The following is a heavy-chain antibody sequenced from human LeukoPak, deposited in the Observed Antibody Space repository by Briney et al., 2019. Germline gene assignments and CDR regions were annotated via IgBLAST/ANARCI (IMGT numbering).Heavy chain of an antibody. D-gene: IGHD5-12*01. J-gene: IGHJ5*02. Sequence: SETLSLTCAVYGGSFSGYYWSWIRQPPGKGLEWIGEINHSGSTNYNPSLKSRVTISVDTSKDQFSLKLSSVTAADTAVYYCARRDEYSGWFDPWGQGTLVTVSS. CDR3: ARRDEYSGWFDP. V-gene: IGHV4-34*01. CDR2: INHSGST. CDR1: GGSFSGYY.